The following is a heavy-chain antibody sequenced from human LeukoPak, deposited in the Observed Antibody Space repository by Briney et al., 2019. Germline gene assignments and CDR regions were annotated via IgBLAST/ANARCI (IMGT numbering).Heavy chain of an antibody. CDR1: VFTFGDHD. Sequence: GVSVSLLCTVSVFTFGDHDRMWLRQARGRGWVGVSFIRSKGYGGATEYAASVKGRFTISRDDAKSVAYLQMNGLIAEDTAVYYCSIDLWELSWFDPWGKGTLVTVSS. D-gene: IGHD1-26*01. CDR3: SIDLWELSWFDP. V-gene: IGHV3-49*03. CDR2: IRSKGYGGAT. J-gene: IGHJ5*02.